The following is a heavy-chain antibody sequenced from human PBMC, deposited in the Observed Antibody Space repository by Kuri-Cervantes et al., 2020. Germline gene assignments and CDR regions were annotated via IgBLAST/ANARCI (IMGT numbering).Heavy chain of an antibody. V-gene: IGHV1-2*02. CDR2: INPNSGGT. CDR3: ARSHITMDRGVPRRGIDY. D-gene: IGHD3-10*01. CDR1: GYTFTGYY. Sequence: ASVKVSCKASGYTFTGYYMHWVRQAPGQGLEWMGWINPNSGGTNYAQKFQGRVTMTRDTSISTAYMELSRLRSDDTAVYYCARSHITMDRGVPRRGIDYWGQGTLVTVSS. J-gene: IGHJ4*02.